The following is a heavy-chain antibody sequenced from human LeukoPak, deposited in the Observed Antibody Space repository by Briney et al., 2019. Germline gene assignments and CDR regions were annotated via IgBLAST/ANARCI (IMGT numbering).Heavy chain of an antibody. CDR3: AKDLSGYDRIFDY. Sequence: GGSLRLSCAASGFNFNSYALTWVRQAPGKGLEWVSAITSSGGDTNHADSVKGRFTISRDKSKNTLYLQMDGLRAEDTAVYYCAKDLSGYDRIFDYWGQGTLVTVSS. CDR2: ITSSGGDT. V-gene: IGHV3-23*01. D-gene: IGHD5-12*01. CDR1: GFNFNSYA. J-gene: IGHJ4*02.